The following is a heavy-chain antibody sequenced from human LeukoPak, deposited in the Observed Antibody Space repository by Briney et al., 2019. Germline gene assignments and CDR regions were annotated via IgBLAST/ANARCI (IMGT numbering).Heavy chain of an antibody. J-gene: IGHJ4*02. Sequence: PGGSPRLSCAAPGFTFCDYAMHSVRQAPGKGLEWVSGISWNSGSIGYADSVKGRFTISRDNAKNSLYLQMNSLRAEDTALYYCAKANYYDSSGWIGYWGQGTLVTVSS. CDR3: AKANYYDSSGWIGY. CDR2: ISWNSGSI. D-gene: IGHD3-22*01. V-gene: IGHV3-9*01. CDR1: GFTFCDYA.